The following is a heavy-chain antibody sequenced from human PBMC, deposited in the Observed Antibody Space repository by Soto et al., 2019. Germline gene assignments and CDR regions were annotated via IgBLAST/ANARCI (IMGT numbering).Heavy chain of an antibody. D-gene: IGHD3-3*01. Sequence: GGSLRLSCVDSGCTFSSYGMHWVRQAPGKGLEWVAVISYDGSNKYYADSVKGRFTISRDNSKNTLHLQMNSLRAEDTAVYYCAKAEIRFLEWLFSGLDYWGQGTLVTVSS. CDR1: GCTFSSYG. J-gene: IGHJ4*02. CDR2: ISYDGSNK. CDR3: AKAEIRFLEWLFSGLDY. V-gene: IGHV3-30*18.